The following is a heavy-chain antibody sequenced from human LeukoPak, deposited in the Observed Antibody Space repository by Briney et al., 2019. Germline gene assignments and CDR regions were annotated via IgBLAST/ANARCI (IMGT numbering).Heavy chain of an antibody. CDR3: ARLTYYDFWSGYNYAFDI. Sequence: ASVKVSCKASGYTFTSYDINWVRQATGQGLEWMGWMNPNSGNTGYAQKFQGRVTMTRNTSISTAYMELSRLRSDGTAVYYCARLTYYDFWSGYNYAFDIWGQGTMVTVSS. V-gene: IGHV1-8*01. D-gene: IGHD3-3*01. CDR1: GYTFTSYD. J-gene: IGHJ3*02. CDR2: MNPNSGNT.